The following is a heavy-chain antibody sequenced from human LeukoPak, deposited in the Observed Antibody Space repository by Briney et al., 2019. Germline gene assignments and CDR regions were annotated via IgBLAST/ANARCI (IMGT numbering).Heavy chain of an antibody. CDR1: GLTFSAHY. V-gene: IGHV3-11*03. CDR2: IVISSGYT. Sequence: GGSLRLSCVASGLTFSAHYMSWIRKPPGKGLEWVSYIVISSGYTYYADSVKGRFTISRDNARNPLYLQMDNLRAEDTAVYFCARGRYGLDVWGQGTSVTVSS. CDR3: ARGRYGLDV. J-gene: IGHJ6*02.